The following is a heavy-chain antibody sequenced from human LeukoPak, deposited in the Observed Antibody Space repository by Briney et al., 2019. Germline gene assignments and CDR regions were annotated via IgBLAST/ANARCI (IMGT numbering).Heavy chain of an antibody. D-gene: IGHD3-9*01. Sequence: GGSLRLSCAASGFTFSDYYMSWIRQAPGKGLEWVSYISSSGSTIYYADSVKGRFTISRDNAKNSLYLQMNSLRAEDTAVYYCARVRYFDWSYYFDYWGQGTLVTVSS. V-gene: IGHV3-11*04. CDR1: GFTFSDYY. J-gene: IGHJ4*02. CDR2: ISSSGSTI. CDR3: ARVRYFDWSYYFDY.